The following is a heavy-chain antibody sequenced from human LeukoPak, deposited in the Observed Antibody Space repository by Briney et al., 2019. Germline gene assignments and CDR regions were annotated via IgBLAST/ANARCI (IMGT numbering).Heavy chain of an antibody. CDR2: INHSGST. Sequence: SEALSLTCAVYGGSFSGYYWSWIRQPPGKGLEWIGEINHSGSTNYNPSLKSRVTISVDTSKNQFSLKLSSVTAADTAVYYCATMRGYSGCPTHYYYYGMDVWGQGTTVTVSS. D-gene: IGHD5-12*01. CDR1: GGSFSGYY. CDR3: ATMRGYSGCPTHYYYYGMDV. J-gene: IGHJ6*02. V-gene: IGHV4-34*01.